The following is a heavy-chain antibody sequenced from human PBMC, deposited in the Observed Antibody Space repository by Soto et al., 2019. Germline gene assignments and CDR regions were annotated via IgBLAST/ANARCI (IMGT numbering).Heavy chain of an antibody. Sequence: PXVSLRPSCAASGFTFSGCAMSWVRQAPGKGLEWVSAISGSGGSTYYADSVKGRFTISRDNSKNTLYLQMNSLRAEDTAIYYCHFGSGSFDYWGQGTLVTVSS. CDR3: HFGSGSFDY. CDR2: ISGSGGST. D-gene: IGHD3-10*01. V-gene: IGHV3-23*01. J-gene: IGHJ4*02. CDR1: GFTFSGCA.